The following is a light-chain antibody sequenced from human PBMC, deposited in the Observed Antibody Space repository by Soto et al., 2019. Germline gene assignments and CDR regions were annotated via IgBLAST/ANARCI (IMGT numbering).Light chain of an antibody. CDR3: QQNYSTRTWT. Sequence: DIQMTQSPSSLSASIGDRVTITCRASQSISTYLNWYHQKPGKAPDLLIYAASSLKSGVPSRFSGSGSGTHFTLTITGLQPADFATYYCQQNYSTRTWTFGQGTKVDIK. CDR1: QSISTY. CDR2: AAS. J-gene: IGKJ1*01. V-gene: IGKV1-39*01.